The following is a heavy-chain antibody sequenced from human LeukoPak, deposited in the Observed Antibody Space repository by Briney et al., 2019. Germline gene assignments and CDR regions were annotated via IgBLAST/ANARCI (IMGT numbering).Heavy chain of an antibody. Sequence: GGSLRLSCAASGFTFSSYGMHWVRQAPGKGLEWVAFIRYDGSNKYYADSVKGRFTISRDNSKNTLYLQMNSLRAEDTAVYYCARDPVRGVIIMGPDYWGQGTLVTVSS. D-gene: IGHD3-10*01. V-gene: IGHV3-30*02. CDR2: IRYDGSNK. CDR3: ARDPVRGVIIMGPDY. J-gene: IGHJ4*02. CDR1: GFTFSSYG.